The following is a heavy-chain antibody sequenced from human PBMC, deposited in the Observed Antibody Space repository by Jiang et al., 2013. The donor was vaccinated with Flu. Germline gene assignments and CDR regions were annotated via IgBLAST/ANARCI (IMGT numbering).Heavy chain of an antibody. CDR2: IYPADSDT. V-gene: IGHV5-51*01. CDR3: ARCGWDEYYFDY. D-gene: IGHD6-6*01. CDR1: GYSFTRNW. Sequence: GESLKISCKGSGYSFTRNWIGWVRQMPGKGLEWMGIIYPADSDTRYSPSFQGQVTISADKSMNTAYLQWSSLKASDSAMYYCARCGWDEYYFDYWGQGTLVTVSS. J-gene: IGHJ4*02.